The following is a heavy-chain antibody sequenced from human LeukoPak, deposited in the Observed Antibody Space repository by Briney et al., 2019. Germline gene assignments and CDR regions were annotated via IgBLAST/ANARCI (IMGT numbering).Heavy chain of an antibody. CDR2: IYYSGST. Sequence: PSETLSLTCTVSGGSISSSSYYWGWIRQPPGKGLEWIGSIYYSGSTYYNPSLKSRVTISVDTSKNQFSLKLSSVTAADTAVYYCARVLNWAFDYWGQGTLVTVSS. D-gene: IGHD1-1*01. V-gene: IGHV4-39*01. CDR1: GGSISSSSYY. CDR3: ARVLNWAFDY. J-gene: IGHJ4*02.